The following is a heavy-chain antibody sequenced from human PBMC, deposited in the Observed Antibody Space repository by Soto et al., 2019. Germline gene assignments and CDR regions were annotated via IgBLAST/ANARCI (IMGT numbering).Heavy chain of an antibody. V-gene: IGHV3-23*01. CDR2: ITGSGGST. J-gene: IGHJ4*02. CDR1: GFTLRTYA. CDR3: AKRLGHGWQLVPSANVDY. Sequence: DVQPLESGGGLVQPGGSLRLSCAVSGFTLRTYAMSRVRQAPGKRLEWVTGITGSGGSTYYADCVKGRFTISRDNSKNPLFLQMESLRAEDTATYYCAKRLGHGWQLVPSANVDYWGQGTRVTVAS. D-gene: IGHD6-6*01.